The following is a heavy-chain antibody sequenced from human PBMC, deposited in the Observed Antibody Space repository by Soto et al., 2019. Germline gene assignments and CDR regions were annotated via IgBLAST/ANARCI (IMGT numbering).Heavy chain of an antibody. D-gene: IGHD5-12*01. CDR1: GGSISSYY. CDR2: IYTSGST. CDR3: ARVLFWVSGYDTFDY. Sequence: QVQLQESGPGRVKPSETLSLTCTVSGGSISSYYWSWIRQPTGKGLEWIGRIYTSGSTNYNPSLKSRVTMSVDTSKNQFSLKLSSVTAADTAVYYCARVLFWVSGYDTFDYWGQGTLVTVSS. V-gene: IGHV4-4*07. J-gene: IGHJ4*02.